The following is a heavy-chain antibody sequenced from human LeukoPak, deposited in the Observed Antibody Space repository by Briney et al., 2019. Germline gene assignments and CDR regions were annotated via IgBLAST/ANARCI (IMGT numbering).Heavy chain of an antibody. CDR2: ISSSGSTI. CDR3: AKDFRYCSGGGCYGWFDP. Sequence: PGGSLRLSCAASGFTFSSYEMNWVRQAPGKGLEWVSYISSSGSTIYYADSVKGRFTISRDNSKNTLYLQMNSLRGEDTAIYYCAKDFRYCSGGGCYGWFDPWGQGTLVTVSS. CDR1: GFTFSSYE. D-gene: IGHD2-15*01. V-gene: IGHV3-48*03. J-gene: IGHJ5*02.